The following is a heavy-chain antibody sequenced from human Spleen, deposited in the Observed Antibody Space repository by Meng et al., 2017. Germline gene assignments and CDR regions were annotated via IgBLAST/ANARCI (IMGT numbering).Heavy chain of an antibody. CDR2: IGHSGTT. CDR1: GGSISTSGYY. CDR3: VRSSGWVRTGFDP. V-gene: IGHV4-39*01. Sequence: QPQLQESGPGLVKPPEALSLTCSVSGGSISTSGYYWGWIRQPPGKGLEWIGSIGHSGTTYYTPSLRRRVTVSIDTSKNQFSLGVTSVTAADTAVYYCVRSSGWVRTGFDPWGQGTLVTVSS. D-gene: IGHD6-19*01. J-gene: IGHJ5*02.